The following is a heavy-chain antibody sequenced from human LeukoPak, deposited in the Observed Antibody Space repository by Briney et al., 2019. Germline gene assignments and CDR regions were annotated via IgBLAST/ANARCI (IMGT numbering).Heavy chain of an antibody. J-gene: IGHJ4*02. CDR1: WDSVQYYIAA. V-gene: IGHV6-1*01. D-gene: IGHD2-15*01. CDR3: ARGGPQETWWLRANQEYYFDY. Sequence: SDTVSLTCCLSWDSVQYYIAAGNGLRQSPSGALEGWGRTYYWAQLHNYYDVSVKSRITITPDTSKNQFSLQLNSVTPEDTAVYYCARGGPQETWWLRANQEYYFDYWGQGTLVTVSS. CDR2: TYYWAQLHN.